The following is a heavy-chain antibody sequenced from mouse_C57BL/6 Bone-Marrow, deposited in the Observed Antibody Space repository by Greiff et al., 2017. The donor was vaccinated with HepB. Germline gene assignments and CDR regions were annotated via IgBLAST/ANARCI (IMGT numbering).Heavy chain of an antibody. CDR1: GFSLTSYG. V-gene: IGHV2-5*01. D-gene: IGHD1-1*01. J-gene: IGHJ1*03. Sequence: VNVVESGPGLVQPSQSLSITCTVSGFSLTSYGVHWVRQSPGKGLEWLGVIWRGGSTDYNAAFMSRLSITKDNSKSQVFFKMNSLQADDTAIYYCAKNNGSRRWYFDVWGTGTTVTVSS. CDR3: AKNNGSRRWYFDV. CDR2: IWRGGST.